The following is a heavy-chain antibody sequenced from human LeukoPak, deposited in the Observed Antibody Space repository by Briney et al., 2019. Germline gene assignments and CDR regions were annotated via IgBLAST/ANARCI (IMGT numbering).Heavy chain of an antibody. CDR1: GGSISSYY. CDR2: IYYSGRT. CDR3: AKPTDDLGHSQH. V-gene: IGHV4-59*08. Sequence: SETLSLTWTVSGGSISSYYWSWIRQPPGKGLEWIGYIYYSGRTKYNPSLKSRVTISVDTSKNQFSLKLSSVTAADTAVYYCAKPTDDLGHSQHWGQGTLVTVSS. D-gene: IGHD3-16*01. J-gene: IGHJ1*01.